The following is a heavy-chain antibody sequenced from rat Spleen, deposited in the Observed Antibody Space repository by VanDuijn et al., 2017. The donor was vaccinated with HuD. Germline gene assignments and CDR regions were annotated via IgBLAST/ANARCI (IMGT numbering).Heavy chain of an antibody. J-gene: IGHJ2*01. CDR3: AGGSPFDY. CDR1: GFSLTSYG. D-gene: IGHD1-11*01. V-gene: IGHV2-77*01. CDR2: IWGDGST. Sequence: QVQMKETGPVLVQTTQTLSVTCTVSGFSLTSYGVHWVRQAPGKGLEWMGIIWGDGSTNYNSALKSRLSISRDTSKSQVFLKRNSLQTDDTAVYYCAGGSPFDYWGQGVMVTVSS.